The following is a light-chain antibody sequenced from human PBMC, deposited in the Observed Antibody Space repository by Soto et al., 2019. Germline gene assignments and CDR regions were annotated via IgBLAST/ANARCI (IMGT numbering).Light chain of an antibody. Sequence: EIVMTQSPATLSVSPGDRATLSCRASQSIMFSLAWYQQKPGQAPRLLISGASTSATGIPARFSGSGSGKEFTLPISSLQSEDFAVYYCQQYYDWPPLTFGGGTKVEIK. CDR1: QSIMFS. CDR3: QQYYDWPPLT. CDR2: GAS. J-gene: IGKJ4*01. V-gene: IGKV3-15*01.